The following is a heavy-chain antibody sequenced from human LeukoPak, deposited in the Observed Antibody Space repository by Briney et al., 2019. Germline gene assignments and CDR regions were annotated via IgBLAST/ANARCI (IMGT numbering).Heavy chain of an antibody. V-gene: IGHV1-69*13. CDR2: IIPIFGTA. CDR1: GGTFSSYA. Sequence: SVKVSCEASGGTFSSYAISWVRQAPGQGLEWMGGIIPIFGTANYAQKFQGRVTITADESTSTAYMELSSLRSEDTAVYYCARLYCSSTSCYYLGAYYYGMDVWGQGTTVTVSS. J-gene: IGHJ6*02. CDR3: ARLYCSSTSCYYLGAYYYGMDV. D-gene: IGHD2-2*01.